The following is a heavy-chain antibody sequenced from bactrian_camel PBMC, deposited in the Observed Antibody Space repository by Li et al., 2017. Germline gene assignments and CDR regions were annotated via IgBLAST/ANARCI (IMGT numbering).Heavy chain of an antibody. CDR1: GYTVSRYC. CDR2: LDTYGNE. Sequence: HVQLVESGGDSVQAGGSLKLSCTASGYTVSRYCMAWFRQAPGKGREWVAALDTYGNEYYDDSVKGRFTISRDNAKNTVWLQMNNLQSEDTALYYCAKGLFSTADGLGHTVRGQGTQVTVS. J-gene: IGHJ4*01. V-gene: IGHV3S1*01. D-gene: IGHD1*01.